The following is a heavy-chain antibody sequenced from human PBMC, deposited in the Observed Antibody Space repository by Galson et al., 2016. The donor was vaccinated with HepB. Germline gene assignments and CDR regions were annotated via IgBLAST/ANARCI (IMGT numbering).Heavy chain of an antibody. D-gene: IGHD3-16*01. J-gene: IGHJ1*01. CDR3: ARELRGTKS. CDR1: RGPFSSYP. Sequence: SVKVSCKASRGPFSSYPMNWLRQAPGQGLEWMGQIIPISGTTTYAQKFQGRVSITADEPKSTAYMEVRSLRSEDTAVYYCARELRGTKSWGQGTLVIVSS. V-gene: IGHV1-69*13. CDR2: IIPISGTT.